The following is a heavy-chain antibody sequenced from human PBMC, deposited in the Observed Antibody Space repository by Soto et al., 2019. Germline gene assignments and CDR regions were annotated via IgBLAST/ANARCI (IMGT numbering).Heavy chain of an antibody. D-gene: IGHD3-3*01. CDR2: ISAYNGNT. Sequence: ASVKVSCKASGYTFTSYGISWVRQALGQGLEWMGWISAYNGNTNYAQKLQGRVTMTTDTSTSTAYMELRSLRSDDTAVYYCARGRITIFGVVTANAFDIWGQGTMVTVSS. CDR3: ARGRITIFGVVTANAFDI. J-gene: IGHJ3*02. V-gene: IGHV1-18*04. CDR1: GYTFTSYG.